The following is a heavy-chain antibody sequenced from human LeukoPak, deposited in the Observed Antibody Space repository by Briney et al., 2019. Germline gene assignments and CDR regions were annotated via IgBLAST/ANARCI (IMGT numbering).Heavy chain of an antibody. Sequence: GGSLRLSCAASRFTFTGYAMSWVRQAPGKGLEWVSTFSSSGGSTFYADSVRGRFTISIDNSKNTLYLQMNSLRAEDTAVYYCAAQLRFLDYYYYYMGVWGKGTTVTVSS. J-gene: IGHJ6*03. CDR3: AAQLRFLDYYYYYMGV. CDR1: RFTFTGYA. CDR2: FSSSGGST. D-gene: IGHD3-3*01. V-gene: IGHV3-23*01.